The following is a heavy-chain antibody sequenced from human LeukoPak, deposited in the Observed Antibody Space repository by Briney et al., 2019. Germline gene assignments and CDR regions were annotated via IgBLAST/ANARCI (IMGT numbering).Heavy chain of an antibody. J-gene: IGHJ5*01. Sequence: GGSLRLSCTVSGFTVSSNSMSWVRQAPGKGLEWVSFIYSDNTHYSDSVKGRFTISRDNAKNSLYLQMNSLRVEDAAVYYCARPYTGSPRNWFDSWGQGTLVTVSS. CDR2: IYSDNT. V-gene: IGHV3-53*01. CDR3: ARPYTGSPRNWFDS. CDR1: GFTVSSNS. D-gene: IGHD1-26*01.